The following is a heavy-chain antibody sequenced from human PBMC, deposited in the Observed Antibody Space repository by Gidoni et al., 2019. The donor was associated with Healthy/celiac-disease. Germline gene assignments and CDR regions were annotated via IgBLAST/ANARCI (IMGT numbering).Heavy chain of an antibody. V-gene: IGHV3-30*18. D-gene: IGHD2-15*01. CDR3: AKDLLRYCSGGSCYHPDY. J-gene: IGHJ4*02. CDR2: ISYDGSNK. Sequence: QVQLVESGGGVVQPGRSLRLSCAASGFTFSSYGMHWVRQAPGKGLEWVAVISYDGSNKYYADSVKGRFTISRDNSKNTLYLQMNSLRAEDTAVYYCAKDLLRYCSGGSCYHPDYWGQGTLVTVSS. CDR1: GFTFSSYG.